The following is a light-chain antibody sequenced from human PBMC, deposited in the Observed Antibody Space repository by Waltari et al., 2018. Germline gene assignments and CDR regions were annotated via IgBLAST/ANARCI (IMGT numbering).Light chain of an antibody. CDR3: QQYDISPLT. J-gene: IGKJ4*01. V-gene: IGKV3-20*01. Sequence: EIVLTQSPGTLSLSPGEGATLSCRTSQTISTTYLACYQQKPGQSPTLLIYGTFTRATGIPDRFTGSGSGTDFSLTISSLEPEDFATYYCQQYDISPLTFGGGTKVEIK. CDR1: QTISTTY. CDR2: GTF.